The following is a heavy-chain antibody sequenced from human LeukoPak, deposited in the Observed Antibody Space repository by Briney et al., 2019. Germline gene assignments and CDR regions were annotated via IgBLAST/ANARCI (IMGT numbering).Heavy chain of an antibody. J-gene: IGHJ6*02. CDR1: GFTFSNYG. V-gene: IGHV3-33*01. CDR3: ARRSDYDILTGPGGMDV. D-gene: IGHD3-9*01. Sequence: GGSLRLSCAASGFTFSNYGMHWVRQAPGKGLEWVAVIWYDGSNKYYADSVKGRFTISRDNSKNTLYLQMNTLRAEDTAVYYCARRSDYDILTGPGGMDVWGQGTTVTVSS. CDR2: IWYDGSNK.